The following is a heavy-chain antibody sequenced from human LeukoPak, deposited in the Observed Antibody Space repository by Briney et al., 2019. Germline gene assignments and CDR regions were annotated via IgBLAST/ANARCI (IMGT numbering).Heavy chain of an antibody. J-gene: IGHJ3*02. CDR3: ARVRGSDAFDI. D-gene: IGHD3-16*01. CDR2: IFYSGTT. V-gene: IGHV4-39*01. CDR1: GGSISSRSYY. Sequence: SETLSLTCTVSGGSISSRSYYWGWIRQPPGKGLEWIGSIFYSGTTYYNPSLKSRVTISVDTSKNQFSLRLSSVTAADTAVYYCARVRGSDAFDIWGQGTMVTVSS.